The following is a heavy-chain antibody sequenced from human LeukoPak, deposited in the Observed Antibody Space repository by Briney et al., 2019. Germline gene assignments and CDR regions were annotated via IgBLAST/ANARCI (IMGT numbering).Heavy chain of an antibody. CDR1: GYSFPTYW. CDR2: IYPGDSET. J-gene: IGHJ2*01. Sequence: GQSLKISCKGSGYSFPTYWIGWVRQMPGKGLEWMASIYPGDSETKYSPSLQGQVTISADKFISTAYLQWGSLKASDTAVYYCVRRSRGDLKPWYFDLWGRGTLVTVSS. D-gene: IGHD4-17*01. CDR3: VRRSRGDLKPWYFDL. V-gene: IGHV5-51*01.